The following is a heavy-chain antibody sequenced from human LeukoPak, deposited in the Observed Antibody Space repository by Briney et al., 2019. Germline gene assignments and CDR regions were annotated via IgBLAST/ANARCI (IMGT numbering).Heavy chain of an antibody. J-gene: IGHJ5*02. D-gene: IGHD1-26*01. Sequence: SVKVSCKASGGTFSSYAISWVRQAPGQGLEWMGRIIPILGIANYAQKFQGRVTITADKSTSTAYMELSSLRSEDTAVYYCARDQQWELLPWFDPWGQGTLVTVSS. V-gene: IGHV1-69*04. CDR1: GGTFSSYA. CDR3: ARDQQWELLPWFDP. CDR2: IIPILGIA.